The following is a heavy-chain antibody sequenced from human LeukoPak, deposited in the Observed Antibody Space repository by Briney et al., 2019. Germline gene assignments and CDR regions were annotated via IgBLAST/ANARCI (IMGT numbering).Heavy chain of an antibody. D-gene: IGHD6-19*01. CDR1: GFALNSYS. Sequence: GGSLRLSCAASGFALNSYSLSWVRQAPGKGLEWVSSISSTSAYIHYADSVKGRFTISRDNIDNVVYLQMNSLRGEDTAIYYCARVAVAGPTGWFDSWGPGTLVSFSA. CDR3: ARVAVAGPTGWFDS. J-gene: IGHJ5*01. V-gene: IGHV3-21*01. CDR2: ISSTSAYI.